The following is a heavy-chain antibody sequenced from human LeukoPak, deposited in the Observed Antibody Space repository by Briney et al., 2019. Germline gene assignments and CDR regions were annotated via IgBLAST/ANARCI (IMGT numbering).Heavy chain of an antibody. Sequence: SVKVSCKASGGTFSSYAISWVRQAPGQGLEWMGGIIPIFGTANYAQKFQGRVTITADETTSTAYMELSSLRSEDTAVYYCARVALGRRWLQTSYYYGMDVWGQGTTVTVSS. V-gene: IGHV1-69*13. CDR2: IIPIFGTA. J-gene: IGHJ6*02. D-gene: IGHD5-24*01. CDR1: GGTFSSYA. CDR3: ARVALGRRWLQTSYYYGMDV.